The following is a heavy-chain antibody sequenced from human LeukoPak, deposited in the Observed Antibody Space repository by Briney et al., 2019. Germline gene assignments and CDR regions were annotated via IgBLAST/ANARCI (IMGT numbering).Heavy chain of an antibody. D-gene: IGHD6-13*01. V-gene: IGHV3-23*01. J-gene: IGHJ4*02. CDR2: ISGGGDST. CDR3: VRDRGISQQLVLDY. CDR1: GFTFRNYA. Sequence: GGSLRLSCAASGFTFRNYAISWVRQAPGKGLEWVSAISGGGDSTYYEDSVKGRFTISRDNPKNTLYLQMNSLRAGDTAVYYCVRDRGISQQLVLDYWGQGTLVTVSS.